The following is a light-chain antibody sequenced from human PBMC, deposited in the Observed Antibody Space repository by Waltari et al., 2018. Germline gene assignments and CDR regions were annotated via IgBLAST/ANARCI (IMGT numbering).Light chain of an antibody. J-gene: IGKJ1*01. CDR3: LQYGSSPNT. CDR1: QSVRSYY. CDR2: AVS. Sequence: EIVLTQSPGTLSLSPGERATLSCRASQSVRSYYLAWYQQKLGQAPRLLIYAVSTRAIGIPDRFSGGGSGTDFTLTINRLEPEDFAVYYFLQYGSSPNTFGPGTKVEIK. V-gene: IGKV3-20*01.